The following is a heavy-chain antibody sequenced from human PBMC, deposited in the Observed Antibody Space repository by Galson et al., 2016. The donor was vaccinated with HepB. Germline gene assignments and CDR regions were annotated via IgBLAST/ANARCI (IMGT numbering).Heavy chain of an antibody. Sequence: SLRLSCAASGFTFSYYGMHWVRQAPGKGLEWVSLIWYDESNKSYADSVKGRFTISRDNAKNSLFLQMNSLRTEDTAFYYCAKDVGTGGYAPGYYYGVDVWGQGTTVTVSS. CDR1: GFTFSYYG. V-gene: IGHV3-33*03. D-gene: IGHD5-18*01. CDR3: AKDVGTGGYAPGYYYGVDV. J-gene: IGHJ6*02. CDR2: IWYDESNK.